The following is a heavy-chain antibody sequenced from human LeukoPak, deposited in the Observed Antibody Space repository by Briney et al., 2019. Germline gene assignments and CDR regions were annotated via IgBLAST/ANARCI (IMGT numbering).Heavy chain of an antibody. CDR1: GGSINNHH. V-gene: IGHV4-4*07. CDR3: AWHSNGVHL. D-gene: IGHD2-8*01. J-gene: IGHJ4*02. CDR2: IFTSRRT. Sequence: SETLSHTCTLSGGSINNHHLTGIRQPAGKGLEWIGRIFTSRRTIYNPSLKSRVTISLDTSKSLLSLRLNSVTAADTAVYYSAWHSNGVHLWDQGTLVTVSS.